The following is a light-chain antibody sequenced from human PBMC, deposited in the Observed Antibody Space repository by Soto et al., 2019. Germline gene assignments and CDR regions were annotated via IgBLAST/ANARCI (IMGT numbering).Light chain of an antibody. Sequence: EIVLTQSPGTLSLSPGERATLSCRASQSASSRFLAWYQQKPGQAPKVLIYGASTRATGIPDRFSGSGSGTDFTLTISRLEPEDFAVYYCQQYESSRTFGQGTKVEMK. J-gene: IGKJ1*01. CDR3: QQYESSRT. V-gene: IGKV3-20*01. CDR1: QSASSRF. CDR2: GAS.